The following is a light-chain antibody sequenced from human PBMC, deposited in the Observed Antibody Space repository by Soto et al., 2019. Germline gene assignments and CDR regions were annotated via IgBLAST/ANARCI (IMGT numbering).Light chain of an antibody. V-gene: IGLV4-69*01. J-gene: IGLJ2*01. Sequence: QSVLTQSPSASASLGASVKLTCTLSSGHSNYAIAWHQQQSEKGPRHLMKLNSDGSHNKGDGIPDRFSGSSSGAERYLTISSLQSEDEADYYCQTWGSGIVVFGGGTKLTVL. CDR2: LNSDGSH. CDR3: QTWGSGIVV. CDR1: SGHSNYA.